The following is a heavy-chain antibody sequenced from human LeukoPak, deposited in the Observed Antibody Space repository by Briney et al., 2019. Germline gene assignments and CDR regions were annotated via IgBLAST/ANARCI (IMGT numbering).Heavy chain of an antibody. D-gene: IGHD5-18*01. Sequence: GGSLRLSCAASGFTFDDYAMHWVRQAPGKGLEWVSTISNSDYSTYYADSVKGRFTISRANSENTLYLQMNNLRAEDTAVYYCAKGPDWLQVNWFDPWGQGTLVTVSS. CDR1: GFTFDDYA. J-gene: IGHJ5*02. CDR2: ISNSDYST. V-gene: IGHV3-23*01. CDR3: AKGPDWLQVNWFDP.